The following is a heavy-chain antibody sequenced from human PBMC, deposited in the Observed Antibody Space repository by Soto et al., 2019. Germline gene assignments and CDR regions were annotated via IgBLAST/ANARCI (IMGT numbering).Heavy chain of an antibody. CDR2: TNQDGSEK. Sequence: EDQLVESGGGLVQPGGSLRLTCAVSGFSFRSDWMNWVRQAPGKGLEWVAHTNQDGSEKYYLDSVKGRFTIFRDNAKKTLHLQTNSLSAEDTAVYSGSGGVGAAIWGQGTLVTVSS. V-gene: IGHV3-7*04. CDR3: SGGVGAAI. D-gene: IGHD2-15*01. J-gene: IGHJ1*01. CDR1: GFSFRSDW.